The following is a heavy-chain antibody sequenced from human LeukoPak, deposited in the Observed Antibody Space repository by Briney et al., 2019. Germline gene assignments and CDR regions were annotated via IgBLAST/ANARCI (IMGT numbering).Heavy chain of an antibody. Sequence: SETLSLTCAVYGGSFSGYYWSWIRQPPGKGLEWIGEINHSGSTNYNPSLKSRVTISVDTSKNQFSLKLSSVTAADTAVCYCASKTTVVNPFDYWGQGTLVTVSS. D-gene: IGHD4-23*01. CDR3: ASKTTVVNPFDY. CDR2: INHSGST. V-gene: IGHV4-34*01. J-gene: IGHJ4*02. CDR1: GGSFSGYY.